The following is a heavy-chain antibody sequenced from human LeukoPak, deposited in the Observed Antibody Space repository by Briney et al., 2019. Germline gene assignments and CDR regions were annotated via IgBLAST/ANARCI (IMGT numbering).Heavy chain of an antibody. CDR3: ARVAEYYYYYYYMDV. V-gene: IGHV3-30*04. J-gene: IGHJ6*03. CDR1: GFTFSSYA. Sequence: RPGGSLRLSCAASGFTFSSYAMHWVRQAPGKGLEWVAVISYDGSNKYYADSVKGRFTISRDNSKNTLYLQMNSLRAEDTAVYCCARVAEYYYYYYYMDVWGKGTTVTVSS. CDR2: ISYDGSNK. D-gene: IGHD2-21*01.